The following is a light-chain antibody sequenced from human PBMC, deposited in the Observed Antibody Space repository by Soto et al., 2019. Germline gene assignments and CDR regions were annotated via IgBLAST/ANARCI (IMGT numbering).Light chain of an antibody. V-gene: IGKV3-20*01. J-gene: IGKJ2*01. CDR1: QSISSSY. CDR2: AAS. CDR3: QQYGSSPYT. Sequence: EIVLTQSPGTLSLSPGERATLSCRASQSISSSYLAWYQQKPGQAPRLLIYAASSRATGIPDRFSGSGSGTDFNLTISRLEPEDFAVYYCQQYGSSPYTFGQGTQLEIK.